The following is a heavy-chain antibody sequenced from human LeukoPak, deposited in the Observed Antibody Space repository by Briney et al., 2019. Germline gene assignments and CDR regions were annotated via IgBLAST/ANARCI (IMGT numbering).Heavy chain of an antibody. J-gene: IGHJ4*02. CDR1: GGSISSYY. CDR2: IYYSGST. Sequence: PSETLSLTCTVSGGSISSYYWSWIRQPPGKGLEWIGYIYYSGSTNYNPSLKSRVTISVDTSKNQFSLKLSSVTAADTAVYYCARVMITFGGVIVFFDYWGQGTLVTVSS. D-gene: IGHD3-16*02. V-gene: IGHV4-59*08. CDR3: ARVMITFGGVIVFFDY.